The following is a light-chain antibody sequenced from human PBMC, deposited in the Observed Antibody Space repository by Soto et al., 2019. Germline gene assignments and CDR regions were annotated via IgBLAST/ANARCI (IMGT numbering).Light chain of an antibody. V-gene: IGKV3-15*01. CDR3: QQFNNWPPT. Sequence: EVVMTQSPATLSVSPGERATLSCRASRTVSTILGWYQQKPGQAPRLLIYNASTRATGIPAGFSGTGSGTEFTFTISSLQSEDFALYYCQQFNNWPPTFGGGTKVEI. CDR2: NAS. CDR1: RTVSTI. J-gene: IGKJ4*01.